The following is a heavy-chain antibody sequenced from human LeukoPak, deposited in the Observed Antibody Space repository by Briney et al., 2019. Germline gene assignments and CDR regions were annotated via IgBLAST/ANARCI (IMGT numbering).Heavy chain of an antibody. J-gene: IGHJ3*02. V-gene: IGHV4-4*07. CDR1: GGSISSYY. D-gene: IGHD1-26*01. Sequence: ASETLSLTCTVSGGSISSYYWSWIRQPAGKGLEWIGRIYTSGSTNYNPSLKSRVTMSVDASKNHFSLKLSSVTAADTAVYYCARELSAVGGYDAFDIWGQGTMVTVSS. CDR3: ARELSAVGGYDAFDI. CDR2: IYTSGST.